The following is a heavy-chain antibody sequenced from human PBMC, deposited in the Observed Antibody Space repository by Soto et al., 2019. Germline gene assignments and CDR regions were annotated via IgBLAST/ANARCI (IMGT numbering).Heavy chain of an antibody. CDR3: ARYQLRPPNNWFDP. J-gene: IGHJ5*02. CDR2: ISSSSSYI. V-gene: IGHV3-21*01. Sequence: SGGSLRLSCAASGFTFSSYSMNWVRQAPGKGLEWVSSISSSSSYIYYADSVKGRFTISRGNAKNSLYLQMNSLRAEDTAVYYCARYQLRPPNNWFDPWGQGTLVTVSS. D-gene: IGHD2-2*01. CDR1: GFTFSSYS.